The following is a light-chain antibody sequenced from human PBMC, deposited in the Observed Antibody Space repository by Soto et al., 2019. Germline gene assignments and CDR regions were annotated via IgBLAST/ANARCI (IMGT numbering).Light chain of an antibody. J-gene: IGKJ3*01. CDR1: QNIRTF. V-gene: IGKV1-39*01. CDR3: QQSFRTLLLT. Sequence: DIQMTQSPSSLSASVGDRVTITCRARQNIRTFLYWDQQKPGKAPQLLIYAASSLQSGVPSRFSASGSGTDFTLTIGSLAPEDFATYYCQQSFRTLLLTFGPGTKVDIE. CDR2: AAS.